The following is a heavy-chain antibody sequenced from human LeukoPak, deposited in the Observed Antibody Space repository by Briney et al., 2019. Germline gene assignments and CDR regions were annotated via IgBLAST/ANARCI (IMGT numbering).Heavy chain of an antibody. V-gene: IGHV4-59*11. D-gene: IGHD4-17*01. CDR3: ARDLVTVTKGFDI. J-gene: IGHJ3*02. CDR2: ISYIGST. Sequence: SETLSLTCAVSGDSFSSHYWTWIRQPPGKGLEWIGYISYIGSTNYNPSLKSRVTISIDTSKNQFSLKLSSVTAADTAVYYCARDLVTVTKGFDIWGQGTMVSVSS. CDR1: GDSFSSHY.